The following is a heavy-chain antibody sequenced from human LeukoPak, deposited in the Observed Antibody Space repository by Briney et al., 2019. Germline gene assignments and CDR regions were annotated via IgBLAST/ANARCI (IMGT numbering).Heavy chain of an antibody. J-gene: IGHJ4*02. V-gene: IGHV4-38-2*02. Sequence: SETLSLTCTVSGYSISSAYYWGWIRQPPGKGLEWIGSIRYSGSTSYNPSLKSRVTISVDTSKNQFSLKLSSVTAADTAVYYCARGFRGDNFDYWGQGILVTVSS. CDR3: ARGFRGDNFDY. CDR2: IRYSGST. D-gene: IGHD7-27*01. CDR1: GYSISSAYY.